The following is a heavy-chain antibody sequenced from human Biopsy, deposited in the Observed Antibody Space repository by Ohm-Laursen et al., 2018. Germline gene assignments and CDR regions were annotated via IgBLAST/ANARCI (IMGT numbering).Heavy chain of an antibody. Sequence: GTLSLTCSVSGTSIITYSWSWIRQPAGKGLEWIGRIYVSGSTNYNPSLKSRVTMSLDTSESRFSLELASVTAADTAVYYCARVEAGTYDALDIWGQGTMVVVSS. CDR1: GTSIITYS. V-gene: IGHV4-4*07. J-gene: IGHJ3*02. CDR3: ARVEAGTYDALDI. D-gene: IGHD1-26*01. CDR2: IYVSGST.